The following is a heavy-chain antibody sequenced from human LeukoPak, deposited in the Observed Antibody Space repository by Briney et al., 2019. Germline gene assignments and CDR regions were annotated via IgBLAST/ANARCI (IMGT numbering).Heavy chain of an antibody. CDR2: IYYSGKT. D-gene: IGHD6-13*01. CDR1: GGSIRSYY. V-gene: IGHV4-59*01. J-gene: IGHJ4*02. Sequence: PSETLSLTCTVSGGSIRSYYWSWIRQPPGKGLEWIGYIYYSGKTDYNDSLKSRVTISVDTSKNQFSLKLYSVTAADTAVYYCARDATGHNSSWEFDHWGQGTLVTVSS. CDR3: ARDATGHNSSWEFDH.